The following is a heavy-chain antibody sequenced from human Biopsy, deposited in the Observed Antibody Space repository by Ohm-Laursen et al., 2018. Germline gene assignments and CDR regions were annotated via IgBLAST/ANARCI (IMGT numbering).Heavy chain of an antibody. J-gene: IGHJ2*01. CDR2: IYYTGST. Sequence: SETLSLTCTVSGVSISSYYWSWIRQPPGKGLERIGYIYYTGSTDYNPSLQSRVTISVDTSKNHFSLRLRSATPADTAIYCARDRGYYSDRPVPGYFDLWGRGTLVTVSS. D-gene: IGHD3-22*01. CDR3: ARDRGYYSDRPVPGYFDL. V-gene: IGHV4-59*01. CDR1: GVSISSYY.